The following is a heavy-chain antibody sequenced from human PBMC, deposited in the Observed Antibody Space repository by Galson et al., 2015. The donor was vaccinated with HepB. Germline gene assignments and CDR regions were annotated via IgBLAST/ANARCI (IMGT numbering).Heavy chain of an antibody. D-gene: IGHD6-13*01. CDR2: ISYDGSNK. Sequence: SLRLSCAASGFVFSTYSMHWVRQAPDKGLEWVAVISYDGSNKYYADSVKGRFTISRDNSKTTLFLQMNSLRPEDTAVYYCAGGIAAAGPHSWSYGTDVWGQGTTVTVSS. V-gene: IGHV3-30*04. CDR3: AGGIAAAGPHSWSYGTDV. J-gene: IGHJ6*02. CDR1: GFVFSTYS.